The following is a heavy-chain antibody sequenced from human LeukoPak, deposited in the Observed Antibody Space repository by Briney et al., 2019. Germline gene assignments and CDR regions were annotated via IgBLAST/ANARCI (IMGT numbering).Heavy chain of an antibody. Sequence: SETLSLTCTVSNYYFSSDFHWGWIRQSPEKALEWIGSISYSGTTYYSPSLKSRVTISADMSKNQFSLKLTSVTAADTAVYYCARASRPGGDSSGYDFDPWGQGTLVTVSS. CDR2: ISYSGTT. V-gene: IGHV4-38-2*02. CDR3: ARASRPGGDSSGYDFDP. D-gene: IGHD3-22*01. J-gene: IGHJ5*02. CDR1: NYYFSSDFH.